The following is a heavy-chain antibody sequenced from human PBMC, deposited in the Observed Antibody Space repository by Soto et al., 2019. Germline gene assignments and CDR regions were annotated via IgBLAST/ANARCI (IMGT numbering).Heavy chain of an antibody. V-gene: IGHV4-34*01. CDR1: GGSFSGYY. D-gene: IGHD3-10*02. CDR3: ARGGHTMSPGY. CDR2: INHSGST. J-gene: IGHJ4*02. Sequence: SETLSLTCAVYGGSFSGYYWSWIRQPPGKGLEWIGEINHSGSTNYNPSLKSRVTISVDTSKNQFSLKLSSVTAADTAVYYCARGGHTMSPGYWGQGTLVTVSS.